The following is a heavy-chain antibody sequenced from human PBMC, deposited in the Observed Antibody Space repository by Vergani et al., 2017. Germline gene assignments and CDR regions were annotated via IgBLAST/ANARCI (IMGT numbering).Heavy chain of an antibody. D-gene: IGHD3-9*01. J-gene: IGHJ6*02. CDR2: INHSGST. CDR3: ARVGPYYDILTHLTYYYYYGIDV. V-gene: IGHV4-34*01. Sequence: QVQLQQWGAGLLKPSETLSLTCAVYGGSFSGYYWSWIRQPPGKGLEWIGEINHSGSTNYNPSLKSRVTISVDTSKNQFSLKLSSVTAADTAVYYCARVGPYYDILTHLTYYYYYGIDVWGQGTTVTVSS. CDR1: GGSFSGYY.